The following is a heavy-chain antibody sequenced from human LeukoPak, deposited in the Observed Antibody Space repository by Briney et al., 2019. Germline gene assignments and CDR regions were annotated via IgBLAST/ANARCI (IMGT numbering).Heavy chain of an antibody. CDR2: ISWNSNFV. V-gene: IGHV3-9*03. D-gene: IGHD2-2*01. Sequence: PGGSLRLSCAASGFTFDDYAMHWVRQALGKGLEWVSGISWNSNFVGYADSVKGRFTISRDNAKNSLYLQMNSLRAEDMALYYCVKGYCSSISCPLDYWGQGTLVTVSS. CDR1: GFTFDDYA. CDR3: VKGYCSSISCPLDY. J-gene: IGHJ4*02.